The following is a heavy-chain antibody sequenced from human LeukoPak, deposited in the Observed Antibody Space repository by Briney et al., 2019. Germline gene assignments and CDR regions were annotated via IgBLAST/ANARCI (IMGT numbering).Heavy chain of an antibody. CDR1: GFTFSRSG. J-gene: IGHJ4*02. Sequence: GGSLRLSCAASGFTFSRSGMHWVRQAPGKGLEWVTFIQYDGNNKYYADSVKGRFTISRDNSKNTLYLQMNSLRTEHTAVYYCAKRAAYYGDYDYWGQGTLVTVSS. V-gene: IGHV3-30*02. D-gene: IGHD4-17*01. CDR3: AKRAAYYGDYDY. CDR2: IQYDGNNK.